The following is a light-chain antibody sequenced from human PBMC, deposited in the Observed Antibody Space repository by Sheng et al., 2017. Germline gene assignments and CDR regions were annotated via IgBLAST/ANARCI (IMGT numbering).Light chain of an antibody. V-gene: IGKV1-8*01. CDR1: QGISSY. CDR2: AAS. CDR3: QQYYSYPPT. Sequence: AIRMTQSPSSFSASTRDRVTISCRASQGISSYLAWYQQKPGEAPNLLIYAASTLQSGVPSRFSGSGSGTDFTLTISCLQSEDFATYYCQQYYSYPPTFGQGTKLEIK. J-gene: IGKJ2*01.